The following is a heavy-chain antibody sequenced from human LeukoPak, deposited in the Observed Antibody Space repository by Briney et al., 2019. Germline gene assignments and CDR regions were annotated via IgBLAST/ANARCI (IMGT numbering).Heavy chain of an antibody. CDR3: ARESYCSGGSCYEEGAFDI. V-gene: IGHV4-59*01. CDR1: GDSISSYY. J-gene: IGHJ3*02. D-gene: IGHD2-15*01. Sequence: SETLSLTCTVSGDSISSYYWSWIRQPPGKGLEGIGYIYYSGSTNYNPSLKSRVTISVDTSKNQFSLKLSSVTAADTAVYYCARESYCSGGSCYEEGAFDIWGQGTMVTVSS. CDR2: IYYSGST.